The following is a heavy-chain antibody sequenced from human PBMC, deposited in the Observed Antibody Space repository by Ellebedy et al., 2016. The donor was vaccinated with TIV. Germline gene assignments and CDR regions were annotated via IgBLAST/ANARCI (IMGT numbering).Heavy chain of an antibody. CDR3: ARERTVVRGPTERRVWFDP. CDR2: IYTSGST. CDR1: GGSISSYY. D-gene: IGHD3-10*01. V-gene: IGHV4-4*07. Sequence: MPSETLSLTCTVSGGSISSYYWSWIRQPAGKGLEWIGRIYTSGSTNYNPSLKSRVTMSVDTSKNQFSLKLSSVTAADTAVYYCARERTVVRGPTERRVWFDPWGQGTLVTVSS. J-gene: IGHJ5*02.